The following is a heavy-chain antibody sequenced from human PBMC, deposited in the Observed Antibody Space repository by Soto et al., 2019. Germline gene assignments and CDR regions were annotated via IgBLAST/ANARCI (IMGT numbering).Heavy chain of an antibody. CDR1: GYTFTSYG. V-gene: IGHV1-18*01. CDR3: ASYHLNSYYYGMDV. J-gene: IGHJ6*02. CDR2: ISAYNGNT. Sequence: QVQLVQSGAAVKKPGASVKVSCKASGYTFTSYGFSWVRQAPGQGLEWMGWISAYNGNTNYAQKLQGTLTMTTDTSTSTAYMELRSLRADDTAVYYCASYHLNSYYYGMDVWGQGTTVTVSS.